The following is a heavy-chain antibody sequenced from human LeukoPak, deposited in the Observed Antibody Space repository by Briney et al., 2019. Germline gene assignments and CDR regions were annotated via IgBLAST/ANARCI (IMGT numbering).Heavy chain of an antibody. CDR2: INHSGST. J-gene: IGHJ4*02. V-gene: IGHV4-34*01. CDR1: GGSFSGYY. D-gene: IGHD3-22*01. CDR3: ARGRLGRARRYYDSSGHPVDY. Sequence: SETPSLTCAVYGGSFSGYYWSWIRQPPGKGLEWIGEINHSGSTNYNPSLKSRVTISVDTSKNQFSLKLSSVTAADTAVYYCARGRLGRARRYYDSSGHPVDYWGQGTLVTVSS.